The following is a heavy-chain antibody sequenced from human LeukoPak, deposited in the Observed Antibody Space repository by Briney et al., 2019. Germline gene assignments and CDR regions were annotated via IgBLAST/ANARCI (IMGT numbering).Heavy chain of an antibody. CDR1: GGSISSGDYY. V-gene: IGHV4-30-4*01. CDR3: ARERFTYCSSTSCHGDNWFDP. J-gene: IGHJ5*02. Sequence: PSETLSLTCTVSGGSISSGDYYWSWIRQPPGKGLEWIGYIYYSGSTYYNPSLKSRVTISVDTSKNQFSLKLSSVTAADTAVYYCARERFTYCSSTSCHGDNWFDPWGQGTLVTVSS. CDR2: IYYSGST. D-gene: IGHD2-2*01.